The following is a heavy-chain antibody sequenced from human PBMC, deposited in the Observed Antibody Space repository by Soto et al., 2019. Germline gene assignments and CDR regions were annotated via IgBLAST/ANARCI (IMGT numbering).Heavy chain of an antibody. V-gene: IGHV1-69*13. Sequence: SVKVSCKASGGTFSSYAISWVRQAPGQGLEWMGGIIPIFGTANYAQKFQGRVTITADESTSTAYMELSSLRSEDTAVYYCARAAPRSTIFGVVGPYGMDVWGQGTTVTVSS. D-gene: IGHD3-3*01. CDR3: ARAAPRSTIFGVVGPYGMDV. CDR1: GGTFSSYA. CDR2: IIPIFGTA. J-gene: IGHJ6*02.